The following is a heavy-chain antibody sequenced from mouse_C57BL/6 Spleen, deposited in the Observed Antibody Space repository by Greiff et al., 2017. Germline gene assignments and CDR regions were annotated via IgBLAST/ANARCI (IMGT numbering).Heavy chain of an antibody. CDR1: GFTFSDYG. J-gene: IGHJ4*01. CDR3: ANLYGSSYYAMDY. D-gene: IGHD1-1*01. V-gene: IGHV5-17*01. CDR2: ISSGSSTI. Sequence: EVQLVESGGGLVKPGGSLKLSCAASGFTFSDYGMHWVRQAPEKGLEWVAYISSGSSTIYYADTVKGRFTISRDNAKNTLFLQMTSLRSEDTAMYYCANLYGSSYYAMDYWGQGTSVTVSS.